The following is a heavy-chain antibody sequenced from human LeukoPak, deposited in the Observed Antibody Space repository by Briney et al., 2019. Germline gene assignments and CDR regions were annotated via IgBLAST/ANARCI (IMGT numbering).Heavy chain of an antibody. CDR1: GGSFSGYY. Sequence: SETLSLTCAVYGGSFSGYYWSWIRQPPGKGLEWIGEIDHSGSTNYNPSLKSRVTISVDTSKNQFSLKLSSVTAADTAVYYCARGGFYCGGDCYVDYWGQGTLVTVSS. J-gene: IGHJ4*02. CDR2: IDHSGST. D-gene: IGHD2-21*02. CDR3: ARGGFYCGGDCYVDY. V-gene: IGHV4-34*01.